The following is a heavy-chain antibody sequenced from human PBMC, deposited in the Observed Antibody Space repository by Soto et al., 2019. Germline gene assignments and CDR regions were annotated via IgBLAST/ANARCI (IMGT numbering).Heavy chain of an antibody. J-gene: IGHJ4*02. CDR1: GYTFTTDG. D-gene: IGHD3-3*01. V-gene: IGHV1-3*04. CDR2: VNTGNGNT. Sequence: ASVKVYCKASGYTFTTDGRHWGRQAPGQRLEWMGWVNTGNGNTAYSQKFQGRVTITRDTSASTGYMEVSGLSSEDMAVYYCAVGPASGEFDYWGQGTLVTVSS. CDR3: AVGPASGEFDY.